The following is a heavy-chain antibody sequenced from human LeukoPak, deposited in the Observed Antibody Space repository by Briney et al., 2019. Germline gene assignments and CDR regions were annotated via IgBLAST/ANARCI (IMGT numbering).Heavy chain of an antibody. V-gene: IGHV1-2*02. CDR3: ATAFHSPVPTDDYGDNYFDY. CDR2: INPNSGGT. CDR1: GYTFTGYY. Sequence: GASVKVSCKASGYTFTGYYMHWVRQAPGQGLEWMGWINPNSGGTNYAQKFQGRVTMTEDTSTDTAYMELSSLRSEDTAVYYCATAFHSPVPTDDYGDNYFDYWGQGTLVTVSS. D-gene: IGHD4-17*01. J-gene: IGHJ4*02.